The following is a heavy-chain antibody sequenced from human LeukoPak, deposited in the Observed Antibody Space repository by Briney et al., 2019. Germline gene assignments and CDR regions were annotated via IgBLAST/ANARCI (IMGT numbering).Heavy chain of an antibody. D-gene: IGHD2-15*01. CDR2: IYYSGGST. CDR3: ARLTIYCSRGSCYYDAFDI. V-gene: IGHV4-39*01. CDR1: SASISNSSHY. Sequence: SETLSLTCTVSSASISNSSHYWAWIRQPPGKGLEWIGRIYYSGGSTYYNPSLRGRVTISVDTSKNQFSLKLNSVTAADTAVYYCARLTIYCSRGSCYYDAFDIWGQGTMVTVS. J-gene: IGHJ3*02.